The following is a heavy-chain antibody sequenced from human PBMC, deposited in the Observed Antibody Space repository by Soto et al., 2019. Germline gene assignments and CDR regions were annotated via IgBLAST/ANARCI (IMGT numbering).Heavy chain of an antibody. V-gene: IGHV3-30-3*01. CDR3: ARGGIAAAGTWDNWFDP. D-gene: IGHD6-13*01. CDR2: ISYGGSDK. Sequence: GGSLRLSCAASGFGFTFSTSARSWVRQAPGKGLEWVALISYGGSDKYYADSVKARFTISRDNSKNTLYLQMDSLRAEDTAVYYCARGGIAAAGTWDNWFDPWGQGTLVTVSS. CDR1: GFGFTFSTSA. J-gene: IGHJ5*02.